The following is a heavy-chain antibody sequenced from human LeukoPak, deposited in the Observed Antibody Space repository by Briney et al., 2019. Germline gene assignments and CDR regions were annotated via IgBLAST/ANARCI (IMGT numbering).Heavy chain of an antibody. J-gene: IGHJ3*02. CDR1: GFTFSSYG. CDR2: ISYDGIKK. D-gene: IGHD4-23*01. V-gene: IGHV3-30*18. CDR3: AKFYYRYGGNSVLSEDTRENLYDI. Sequence: GGSLRLSCAASGFTFSSYGIHWVRQAPGKGLEWVAVISYDGIKKFYADSVKGRFTISRDNSKNTMYLQMNSLRAEDTAVYYCAKFYYRYGGNSVLSEDTRENLYDIWGQGTMVAVSS.